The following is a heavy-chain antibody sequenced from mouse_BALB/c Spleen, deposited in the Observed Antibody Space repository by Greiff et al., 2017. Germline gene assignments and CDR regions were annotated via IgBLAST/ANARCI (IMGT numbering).Heavy chain of an antibody. CDR3: ARRHGYDRYFDV. J-gene: IGHJ1*01. CDR1: GYTFTSYT. V-gene: IGHV1-4*01. CDR2: INPSSGYT. D-gene: IGHD2-2*01. Sequence: QVQLQQSGAELARPGASVKMSCKASGYTFTSYTMHWVKQRPGQGLEWIGYINPSSGYTNYNQKFKDKATLTADKSSSTAYMQLSSLTSEDSAVYYCARRHGYDRYFDVWGAGTTVTVSS.